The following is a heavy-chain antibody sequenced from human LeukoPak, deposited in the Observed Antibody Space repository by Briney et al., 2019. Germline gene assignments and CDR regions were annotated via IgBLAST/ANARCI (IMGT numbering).Heavy chain of an antibody. V-gene: IGHV1-3*01. Sequence: ASVKVSCKASGYAFTSYAMHWLRQAPGQRLEWMGCINAGNGNTKYSQKFQGRVTITRDTSASTAYMELSSLRSEDTAVYYCATDLYEAVVVPAALRAFDIWGQWTMVTVSS. D-gene: IGHD2-2*01. CDR2: INAGNGNT. CDR3: ATDLYEAVVVPAALRAFDI. J-gene: IGHJ3*02. CDR1: GYAFTSYA.